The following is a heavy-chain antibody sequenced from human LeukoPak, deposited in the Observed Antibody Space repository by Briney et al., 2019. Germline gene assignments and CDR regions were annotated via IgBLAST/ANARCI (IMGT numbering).Heavy chain of an antibody. V-gene: IGHV3-53*01. CDR1: GFTVGGVY. Sequence: QPGGSLRLSCVASGFTVGGVYMSWVRQAPGQGLDWVSVIYSDDSTYYADSVKGRFTISRDNSKNTLNLQMNSLRAEDTAVYYCASRPRDAAALDYWGQGTLVTVSS. CDR2: IYSDDST. J-gene: IGHJ4*02. CDR3: ASRPRDAAALDY. D-gene: IGHD6-13*01.